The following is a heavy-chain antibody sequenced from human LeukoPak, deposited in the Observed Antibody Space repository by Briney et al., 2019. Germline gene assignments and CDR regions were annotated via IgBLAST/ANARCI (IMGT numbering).Heavy chain of an antibody. CDR3: AKRPRGNYLGPFDY. V-gene: IGHV3-23*01. J-gene: IGHJ4*02. D-gene: IGHD3-10*01. Sequence: PGGSLRLSCAASGFTFSSYAMSWVRQAPGKGLEWVSGISGSGGSTYYADSVKGRFTISRDNSKNRLYLQMNSLRAEDTAVYYCAKRPRGNYLGPFDYWGQGTLVTVSS. CDR2: ISGSGGST. CDR1: GFTFSSYA.